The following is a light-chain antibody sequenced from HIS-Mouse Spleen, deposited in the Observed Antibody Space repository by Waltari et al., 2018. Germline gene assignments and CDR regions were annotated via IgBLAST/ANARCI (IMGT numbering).Light chain of an antibody. CDR1: QSLLHSNGYNY. J-gene: IGKJ5*01. CDR3: MQALQTPIT. V-gene: IGKV2-28*01. Sequence: DMGMTQSPLPLPVPPGEPASISSRPIQSLLHSNGYNYLEWYQQTPGQSTQLLIYLGSNRASGVPDRFSGSGSGTDFTLKISRVEAEYVGVYYCMQALQTPITFGQGTRLEIK. CDR2: LGS.